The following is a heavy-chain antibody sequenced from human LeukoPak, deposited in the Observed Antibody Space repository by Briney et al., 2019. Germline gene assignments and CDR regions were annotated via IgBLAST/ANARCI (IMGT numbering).Heavy chain of an antibody. Sequence: GGSLRLSCAASGFTFSSYSMNWVRQAPGKGLEWVSYISSSSSTIYYADSVKGRFTISRDNAKNSLYLQMNSLRAEDTAVYYCARDYGDGIDYWGQGTLVTVSS. CDR3: ARDYGDGIDY. CDR1: GFTFSSYS. J-gene: IGHJ4*02. V-gene: IGHV3-48*01. D-gene: IGHD4-17*01. CDR2: ISSSSSTI.